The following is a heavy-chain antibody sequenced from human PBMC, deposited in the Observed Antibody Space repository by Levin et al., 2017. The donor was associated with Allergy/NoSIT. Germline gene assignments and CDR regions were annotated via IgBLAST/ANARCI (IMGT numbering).Heavy chain of an antibody. CDR1: GASVTNLSFF. CDR2: LYPSGNT. J-gene: IGHJ4*02. V-gene: IGHV4-61*02. Sequence: SCSVSGASVTNLSFFWSWIRQPAGKGLEWIGRLYPSGNTNYSPSLKSRAITSVDTTNTEFPLRLSLVTAADTAVYYCGRAYPRYGSGVKKWGQGTLVTVSS. D-gene: IGHD3-10*01. CDR3: GRAYPRYGSGVKK.